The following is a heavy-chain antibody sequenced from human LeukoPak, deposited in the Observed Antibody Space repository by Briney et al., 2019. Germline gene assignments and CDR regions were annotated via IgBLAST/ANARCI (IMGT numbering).Heavy chain of an antibody. CDR1: GGSFSGYY. Sequence: SETLSLTCAVYGGSFSGYYWSWIRQPPGKGLEWIGEINHSGSTNYNPSPKSRVTISVDTSKNQFSLKLSSVTAADTAVYYCARGRLIVVVPAARPLGYYYGMDVWGQGTTVTVSS. CDR3: ARGRLIVVVPAARPLGYYYGMDV. D-gene: IGHD2-2*01. CDR2: INHSGST. J-gene: IGHJ6*02. V-gene: IGHV4-34*01.